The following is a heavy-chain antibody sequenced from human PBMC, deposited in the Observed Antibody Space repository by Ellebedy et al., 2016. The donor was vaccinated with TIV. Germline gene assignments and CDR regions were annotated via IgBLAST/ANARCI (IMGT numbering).Heavy chain of an antibody. J-gene: IGHJ5*02. CDR3: VHSIPYYYDSSGYYYVGWFDP. CDR1: GFSLSTRGLG. CDR2: IYWNDDK. Sequence: SGPTLVKPTQTLTLTCTFSGFSLSTRGLGVGWIRQPPGKALEWLALIYWNDDKRYSPSLKSRLTITKGTSKNQVVLTMTNMDPVDTATYYCVHSIPYYYDSSGYYYVGWFDPWGQGTLVTVSS. V-gene: IGHV2-5*01. D-gene: IGHD3-22*01.